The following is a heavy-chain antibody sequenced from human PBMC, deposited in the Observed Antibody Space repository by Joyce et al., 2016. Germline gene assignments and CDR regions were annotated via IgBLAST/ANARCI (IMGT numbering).Heavy chain of an antibody. CDR1: GSTFSSSS. J-gene: IGHJ6*02. Sequence: QLVESGGGVVKAGGSLRLSCDAYGSTFSSSSMSWFRQGPGKGREWVAAISATSYYIFHAETVRGRFTVSRDNAKKTLYLQMNSLRAEDSAVFYCARGGISYYYAMDVWGQGTTVTVSS. V-gene: IGHV3-21*01. D-gene: IGHD3-16*01. CDR2: ISATSYYI. CDR3: ARGGISYYYAMDV.